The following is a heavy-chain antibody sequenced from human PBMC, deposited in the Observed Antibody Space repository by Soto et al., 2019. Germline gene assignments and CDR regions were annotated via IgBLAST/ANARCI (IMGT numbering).Heavy chain of an antibody. CDR3: ARSVLPAAIGFGYYYYGMDV. CDR1: GGTSSSNA. Sequence: GASVKVSCKASGGTSSSNAISWVRQAPGQGLEWMGGITLIFGTANYAQKFQGRVTITADESTTTAYMEPSSLRPEDTAVYYCARSVLPAAIGFGYYYYGMDVWGQGTTVTVSS. J-gene: IGHJ6*02. D-gene: IGHD2-2*02. CDR2: ITLIFGTA. V-gene: IGHV1-69*13.